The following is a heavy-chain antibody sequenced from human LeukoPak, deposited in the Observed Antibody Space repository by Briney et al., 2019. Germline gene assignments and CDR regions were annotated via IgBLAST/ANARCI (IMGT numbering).Heavy chain of an antibody. J-gene: IGHJ4*02. D-gene: IGHD6-13*01. V-gene: IGHV3-53*01. CDR1: GFTVSGNY. CDR3: AGGSSWPGLTY. CDR2: IYTAGST. Sequence: GGSLRLSCAASGFTVSGNYMNWVRQAPGTGLEWVSVIYTAGSTSYADSVRGRFTISRDNSKNTLYLQMNSLRAEDTAVYFCAGGSSWPGLTYWGLGTLLTVSS.